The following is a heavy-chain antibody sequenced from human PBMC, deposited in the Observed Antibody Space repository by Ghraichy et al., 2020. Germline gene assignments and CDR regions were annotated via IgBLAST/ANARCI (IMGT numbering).Heavy chain of an antibody. Sequence: LSITCAASGFTFSSYGMTWVRQAPGKGLEWVSAISGSGGSTYYADSVKGRFTISRDNSKSTLYLQMNSLRADDTAVYYCAKDPRSHSDWGQGTLVTVSS. V-gene: IGHV3-23*01. J-gene: IGHJ4*02. CDR3: AKDPRSHSD. D-gene: IGHD3-10*01. CDR1: GFTFSSYG. CDR2: ISGSGGST.